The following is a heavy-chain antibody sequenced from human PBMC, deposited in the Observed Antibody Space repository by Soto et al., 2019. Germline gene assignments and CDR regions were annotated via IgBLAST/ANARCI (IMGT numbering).Heavy chain of an antibody. Sequence: QLQLQESGPGLVKPSETLSLTCTVSGGSISNSAYYWGWIRQPPGKGLEWIGNMGYSGSIYYNAALKSRVTISLDTSKNQFSLKLTSVTAADTSVYFCGRWDSYGSGTYLDYWGQGTLVTVSS. CDR1: GGSISNSAYY. D-gene: IGHD3-10*01. V-gene: IGHV4-39*01. CDR3: GRWDSYGSGTYLDY. CDR2: MGYSGSI. J-gene: IGHJ4*02.